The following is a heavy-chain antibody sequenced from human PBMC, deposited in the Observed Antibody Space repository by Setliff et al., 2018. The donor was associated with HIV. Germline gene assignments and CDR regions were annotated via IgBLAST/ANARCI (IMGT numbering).Heavy chain of an antibody. J-gene: IGHJ2*01. CDR3: TRCGGYDSSGNLYGYFDL. CDR2: IKSKAYGGTT. Sequence: GGSLRLSCAASGFTFSDYYMSWIRQAPGKGLEWVSFIKSKAYGGTTEYAASVKGRFIISRDDSKSIAYLQMNSLKTEDTAVYYCTRCGGYDSSGNLYGYFDLWGRGTLVT. V-gene: IGHV3-49*03. D-gene: IGHD3-22*01. CDR1: GFTFSDYY.